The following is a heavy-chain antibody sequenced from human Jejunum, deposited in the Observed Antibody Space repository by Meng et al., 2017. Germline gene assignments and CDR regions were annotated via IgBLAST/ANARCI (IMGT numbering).Heavy chain of an antibody. D-gene: IGHD3-10*02. Sequence: RRQESGPGLVKPSEPLSLTCAVSGGSIESNNCWTGIRQPPGQGLEWIGKVNHSGSTHYNPSFQSRVTISIDNSKNRLSLSLISVPAANTAIYYCAGADYVRYFDLWGRGTLVTVSS. CDR2: VNHSGST. CDR3: AGADYVRYFDL. J-gene: IGHJ2*01. V-gene: IGHV4-4*02. CDR1: GGSIESNNC.